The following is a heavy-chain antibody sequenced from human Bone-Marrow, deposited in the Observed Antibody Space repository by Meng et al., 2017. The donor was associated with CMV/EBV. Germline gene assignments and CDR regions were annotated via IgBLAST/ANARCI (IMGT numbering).Heavy chain of an antibody. D-gene: IGHD3-22*01. V-gene: IGHV4-59*07. J-gene: IGHJ4*02. Sequence: SDTLSLTCTVSGVSISSYYWSWIRQPPGKGLEWIGYIYYSGSTNYNPSLKSRVTISVDTSKNQFSLKLSSVTAADTAVYYCARALDSSGSLFDYWGQGTLVTVSS. CDR3: ARALDSSGSLFDY. CDR1: GVSISSYY. CDR2: IYYSGST.